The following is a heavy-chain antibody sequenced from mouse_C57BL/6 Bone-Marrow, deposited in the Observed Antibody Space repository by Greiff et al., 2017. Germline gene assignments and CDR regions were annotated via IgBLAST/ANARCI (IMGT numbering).Heavy chain of an antibody. CDR2: IYPRSGNT. J-gene: IGHJ3*01. Sequence: VQLQQSGAELARPGASVKLSCKASGYTFTSYGISWVKQRTGQGLEWIVEIYPRSGNTYYNEKFKGKATLTADKSSSTAYMELRSLTSEDSAVCVCAGWSSWFAYWGQGTMVTVSA. CDR3: AGWSSWFAY. CDR1: GYTFTSYG. V-gene: IGHV1-81*01.